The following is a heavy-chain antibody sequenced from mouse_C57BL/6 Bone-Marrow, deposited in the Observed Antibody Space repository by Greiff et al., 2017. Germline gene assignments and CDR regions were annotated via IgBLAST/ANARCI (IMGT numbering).Heavy chain of an antibody. CDR1: GFNINDYY. V-gene: IGHV14-2*01. J-gene: IGHJ3*01. CDR3: AELQV. CDR2: IDPEGGET. D-gene: IGHD1-1*01. Sequence: VQLQQSGADLVKPGASVKLSCTASGFNINDYYMPWVQQSTEQGLEWIASIDPEGGETNYPPNFQGQSTISADNSSNTPYLQLSSLTSEDTAFYCYAELQVWGKGTLVTVSA.